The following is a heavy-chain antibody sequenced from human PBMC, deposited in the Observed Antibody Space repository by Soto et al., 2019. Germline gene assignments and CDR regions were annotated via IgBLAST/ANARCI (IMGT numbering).Heavy chain of an antibody. Sequence: QVQLVQSGAEVKKPGSSVKVSCKASGGTFSSYTISWVRQAPGQGLEWMGRIIPILGIANYAQNFQGRVTITADKATSTAYMELSSLRSEDTAVYYCARTGPTVPYYGMDVWGQVTTVTVSS. V-gene: IGHV1-69*02. CDR1: GGTFSSYT. CDR3: ARTGPTVPYYGMDV. CDR2: IIPILGIA. J-gene: IGHJ6*02. D-gene: IGHD1-1*01.